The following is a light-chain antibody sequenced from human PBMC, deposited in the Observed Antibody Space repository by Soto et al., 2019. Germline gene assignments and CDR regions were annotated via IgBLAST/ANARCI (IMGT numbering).Light chain of an antibody. CDR2: AAS. V-gene: IGKV1-39*01. CDR1: QSISSY. J-gene: IGKJ2*01. Sequence: DLQMTQSPSSLSASVGDRVTITCRASQSISSYLNWFQQKPGKAPEFLIYAASNLQSGVPSRFSGGGSGTDFTLTISSLQPEDFATYYCQQSYNTPYTFGQGTKLEIK. CDR3: QQSYNTPYT.